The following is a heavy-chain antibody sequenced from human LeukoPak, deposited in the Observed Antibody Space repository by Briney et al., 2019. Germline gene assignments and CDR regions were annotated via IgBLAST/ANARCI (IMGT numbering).Heavy chain of an antibody. CDR3: ARRYYVYGIDAFDI. Sequence: GESLKISCKVSGYSFPSYWITWVRQLPGKGLEWMGIIYPGDSDTRYSPSFQGQVTISADKSISTAYLQWSSLKASDTAMYYCARRYYVYGIDAFDIWGQGTMVTVSS. CDR2: IYPGDSDT. CDR1: GYSFPSYW. D-gene: IGHD3-10*02. V-gene: IGHV5-51*01. J-gene: IGHJ3*02.